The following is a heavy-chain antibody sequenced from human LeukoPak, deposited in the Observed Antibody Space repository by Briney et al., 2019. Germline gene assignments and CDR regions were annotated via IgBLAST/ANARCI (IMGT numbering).Heavy chain of an antibody. CDR3: AIRSYYNDY. J-gene: IGHJ4*02. D-gene: IGHD3-10*01. V-gene: IGHV1-69*05. CDR2: IIPIFGTA. CDR1: GGTFSSYA. Sequence: SVKVSCKASGGTFSSYAISWVRQAPGQGLEWMGRIIPIFGTANHAQKFQGRVTITTDESTSTANLELSSLRSEDTAVYYCAIRSYYNDYWGQGTLVTVSS.